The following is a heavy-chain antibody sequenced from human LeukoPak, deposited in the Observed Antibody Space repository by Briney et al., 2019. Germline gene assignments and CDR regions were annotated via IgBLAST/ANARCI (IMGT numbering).Heavy chain of an antibody. CDR1: GFTFSSFW. CDR3: ARAPPFLISKKNWGSGGYFDY. Sequence: KTGGSLRLSCAASGFTFSSFWMPWVRQAPGKGLEWVANINQDGSEKYYVDSVKGRFTISRDNAKNSLYLQMNSLRAEDTAVYYCARAPPFLISKKNWGSGGYFDYWGQGTLVTVSS. CDR2: INQDGSEK. D-gene: IGHD7-27*01. V-gene: IGHV3-7*04. J-gene: IGHJ4*02.